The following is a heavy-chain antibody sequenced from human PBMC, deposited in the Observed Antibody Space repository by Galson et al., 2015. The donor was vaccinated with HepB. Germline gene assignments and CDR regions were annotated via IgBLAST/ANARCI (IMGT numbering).Heavy chain of an antibody. Sequence: ETLSLTCAVYGGSFSGYYWSWIRQPPGKGLEWIGEINHSGSTNYNPSLKSRVTISVDTSKNQFSLKLSSVTAADTAVYYCAIHHSGSRSDYWGQGTLVTVSS. CDR2: INHSGST. CDR3: AIHHSGSRSDY. D-gene: IGHD5-12*01. CDR1: GGSFSGYY. J-gene: IGHJ4*02. V-gene: IGHV4-34*01.